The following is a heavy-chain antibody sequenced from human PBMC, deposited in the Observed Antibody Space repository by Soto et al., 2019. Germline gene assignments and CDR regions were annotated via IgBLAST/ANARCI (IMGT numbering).Heavy chain of an antibody. V-gene: IGHV1-18*01. CDR3: ARVEEQWLVRDDAFDI. CDR1: GYTFTSYG. Sequence: QVQLVQSGAEVKKPGASVKVSCKASGYTFTSYGISWVRQAPGQGLEWMGWSSAYNGNTNYAQKLQGRVTMTTDTSTSTAYMELRSLRSDDTAVYYCARVEEQWLVRDDAFDIWGQGTMVTVSS. D-gene: IGHD6-19*01. J-gene: IGHJ3*02. CDR2: SSAYNGNT.